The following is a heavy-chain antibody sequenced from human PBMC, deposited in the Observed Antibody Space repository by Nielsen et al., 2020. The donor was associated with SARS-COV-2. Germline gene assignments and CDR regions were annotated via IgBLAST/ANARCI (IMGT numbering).Heavy chain of an antibody. CDR3: AGAASSGWYNDDDP. J-gene: IGHJ5*02. Sequence: SETLSLTCSLSGGSISAYYWSWIRQPAGKGLEWIGRISTSGSTNYNPSLKSRVTMSVDTSKNQLSLKLSSVTAADTAVYYCAGAASSGWYNDDDPWGQGTLVTVSS. CDR1: GGSISAYY. CDR2: ISTSGST. V-gene: IGHV4-4*07. D-gene: IGHD6-19*01.